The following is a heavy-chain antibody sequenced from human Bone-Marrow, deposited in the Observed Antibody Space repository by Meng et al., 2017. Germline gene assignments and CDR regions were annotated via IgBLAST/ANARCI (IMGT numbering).Heavy chain of an antibody. V-gene: IGHV3-21*01. CDR1: GFTFSSYS. Sequence: GGSLRLSCAASGFTFSSYSMNWVRQAPGKGLEWVSSISSSSSYIYYADSVKGRFTISRDNAKNSLYLQMNSLKAEDTAVYFCARGRYDYGEYWGQGTLVTVSS. D-gene: IGHD3-9*01. J-gene: IGHJ4*02. CDR2: ISSSSSYI. CDR3: ARGRYDYGEY.